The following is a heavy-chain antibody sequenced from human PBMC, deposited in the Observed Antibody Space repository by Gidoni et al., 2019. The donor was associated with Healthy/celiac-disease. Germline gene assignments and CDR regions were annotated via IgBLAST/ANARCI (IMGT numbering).Heavy chain of an antibody. Sequence: EVHLLESGVGLVPPGGSLSLSCAASGFTFSCYSLSLVRQAPGKGLEWVSTSSGSGGSTYYEDSVKGRFTIYRDNSKKTLYLQMNSLRAEDTAVYYCAKHFPHYYDSGRTRTGGAFDIWGQGTMVTVSS. CDR2: SSGSGGST. J-gene: IGHJ3*02. V-gene: IGHV3-23*01. CDR1: GFTFSCYS. D-gene: IGHD3-22*01. CDR3: AKHFPHYYDSGRTRTGGAFDI.